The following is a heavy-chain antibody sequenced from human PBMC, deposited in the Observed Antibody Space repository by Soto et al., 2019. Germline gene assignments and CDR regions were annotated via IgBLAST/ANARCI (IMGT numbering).Heavy chain of an antibody. CDR2: ISYDGSNK. J-gene: IGHJ6*02. CDR3: ARGGSGWYQDGMDV. CDR1: GFTFSSYA. V-gene: IGHV3-30-3*01. Sequence: QVQLVESGGGVVQPGRSLRLSCAASGFTFSSYAMHWVRQAPGKGLEWVAVISYDGSNKYYADSVKGRFTISRDNSKNTLYLQMNSLRAEDTAVYYCARGGSGWYQDGMDVWGQGATGTVSS. D-gene: IGHD6-19*01.